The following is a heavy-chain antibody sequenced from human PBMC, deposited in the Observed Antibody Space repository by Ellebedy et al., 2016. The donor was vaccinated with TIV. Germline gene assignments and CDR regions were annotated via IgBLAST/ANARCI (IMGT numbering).Heavy chain of an antibody. D-gene: IGHD6-13*01. CDR1: GYTFATFW. J-gene: IGHJ6*02. CDR3: ARQNMAADASGGMDV. V-gene: IGHV5-51*01. CDR2: IYPDDSDT. Sequence: GESLKISCKASGYTFATFWIGWVRQMPGKGLEWMGIIYPDDSDTRYSPSFQGQVTMSADKSISTAYLQWSSVKTSDTAIYYCARQNMAADASGGMDVWGQGTTVTVSS.